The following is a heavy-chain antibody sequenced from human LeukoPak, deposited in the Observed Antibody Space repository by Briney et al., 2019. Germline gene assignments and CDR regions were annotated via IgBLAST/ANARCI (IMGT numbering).Heavy chain of an antibody. CDR2: MNPNSGNT. CDR3: ARARRLRYWRSTNWGCCGYYMGV. J-gene: IGHJ6*03. Sequence: ASVKVSCKASGYTFTSYDINWVRQATGQGLEWMGWMNPNSGNTGYAQKFQGRVTMTRNTSISTAYMELSSLRSEDTAVYYCARARRLRYWRSTNWGCCGYYMGVWGKGTTVTVSS. V-gene: IGHV1-8*01. CDR1: GYTFTSYD. D-gene: IGHD2-2*01.